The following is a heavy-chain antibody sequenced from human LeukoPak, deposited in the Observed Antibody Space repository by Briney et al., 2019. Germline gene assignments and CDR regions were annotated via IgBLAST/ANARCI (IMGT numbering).Heavy chain of an antibody. CDR2: INPNSGGT. D-gene: IGHD2-15*01. J-gene: IGHJ4*02. Sequence: ASVKVSCKASGYTFTGYYMHWVRQAPGQGLEWMGWINPNSGGTNYAQKFQGRVTMTRDTPISTAYMELSRLRSDDTAVYYCTRDRRRVVVVAAYFDYWGQGTLVTVSS. V-gene: IGHV1-2*02. CDR1: GYTFTGYY. CDR3: TRDRRRVVVVAAYFDY.